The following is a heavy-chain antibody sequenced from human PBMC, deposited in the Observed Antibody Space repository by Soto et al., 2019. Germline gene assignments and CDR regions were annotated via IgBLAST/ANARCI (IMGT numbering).Heavy chain of an antibody. CDR1: GGSISSGGYS. CDR3: ARVPSP. J-gene: IGHJ5*02. Sequence: QLQLQESGSGLVKPSQTLSLTCAVSGGSISSGGYSWSWIRQPPGKGLEWIGYIYHSGSIYYTPAPXSXFTTSVDRSKNQFSLKLSSVTAADTAVYSCARVPSPWGQGTLVTVSS. CDR2: IYHSGSI. V-gene: IGHV4-30-2*01.